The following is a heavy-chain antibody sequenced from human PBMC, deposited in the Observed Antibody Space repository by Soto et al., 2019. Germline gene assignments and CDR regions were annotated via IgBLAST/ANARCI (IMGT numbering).Heavy chain of an antibody. D-gene: IGHD2-2*01. V-gene: IGHV3-30*18. J-gene: IGHJ4*02. CDR1: GFTFSSYG. CDR3: AKDTTGLPCDY. CDR2: ISYDGSNK. Sequence: GGSLRLSCAASGFTFSSYGMHWVRQAPGKGLEWVAVISYDGSNKYYADSVKGRFTISRDNSKNTLYLQMNSLRAEDTAVYYCAKDTTGLPCDYWGQGTLVTVSS.